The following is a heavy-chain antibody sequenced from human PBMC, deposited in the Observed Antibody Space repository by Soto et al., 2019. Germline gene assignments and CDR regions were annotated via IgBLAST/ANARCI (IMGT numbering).Heavy chain of an antibody. J-gene: IGHJ4*02. Sequence: EVQLLESGGGLVQPGGSLRLSWSTSGFTFGSNAMSWVRQAPGKGLEWVSAISGSGGSTYYADSVKGRFTISRDNSKNTLYLQMNSLRAEDTAVYYCAKVSSGWYDYFDYWGQGTLVTVSS. V-gene: IGHV3-23*01. CDR2: ISGSGGST. CDR3: AKVSSGWYDYFDY. CDR1: GFTFGSNA. D-gene: IGHD6-19*01.